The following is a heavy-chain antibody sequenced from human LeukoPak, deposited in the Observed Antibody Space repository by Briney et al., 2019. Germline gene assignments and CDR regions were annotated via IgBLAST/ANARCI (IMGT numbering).Heavy chain of an antibody. CDR3: ARLQGGRSGYYPFNQ. CDR2: IYYSGST. V-gene: IGHV4-30-4*01. CDR1: GGSISSGDYY. D-gene: IGHD3-22*01. Sequence: SETLFLTCTVSGGSISSGDYYWSWIRQPPGKGLEWIGYIYYSGSTYYNPSLKSRVTISVDTSKNQFSLKLNSVTAADTAVYYCARLQGGRSGYYPFNQWGQGTLVTVSS. J-gene: IGHJ4*02.